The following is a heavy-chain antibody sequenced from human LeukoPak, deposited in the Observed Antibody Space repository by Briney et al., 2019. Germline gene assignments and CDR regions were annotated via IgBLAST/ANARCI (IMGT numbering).Heavy chain of an antibody. D-gene: IGHD2-15*01. CDR3: ARDSRPRGGSCFDH. J-gene: IGHJ4*02. CDR1: GFTFTDHW. Sequence: GGSLRLSCAASGFTFTDHWMSWVRQTPGKGLEWVANIKEDGSEMFYVDFVKGRFTISRDDAINSVYLQMNNLTAEDTAVYYCARDSRPRGGSCFDHWGQGALVIVSS. V-gene: IGHV3-7*01. CDR2: IKEDGSEM.